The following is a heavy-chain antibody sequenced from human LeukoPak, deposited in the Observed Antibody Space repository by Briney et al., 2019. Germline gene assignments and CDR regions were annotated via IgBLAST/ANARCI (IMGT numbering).Heavy chain of an antibody. Sequence: GGSLRLSRAASGFTFSSYAMSWVRQAPGKGLEWVSAISGSGGSTYYADSVKGRFTISRDNSKNTLYLQMNSLRAEDTAVYYCAKDSRASYYDSSGYVRYFDYWGQGTLVTVSS. CDR2: ISGSGGST. V-gene: IGHV3-23*01. D-gene: IGHD3-22*01. CDR3: AKDSRASYYDSSGYVRYFDY. J-gene: IGHJ4*02. CDR1: GFTFSSYA.